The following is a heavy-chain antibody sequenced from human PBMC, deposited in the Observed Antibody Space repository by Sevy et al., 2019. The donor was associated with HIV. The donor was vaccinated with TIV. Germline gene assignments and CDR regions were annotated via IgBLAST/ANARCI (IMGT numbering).Heavy chain of an antibody. CDR2: IYSGVST. V-gene: IGHV3-53*01. J-gene: IGHJ3*02. D-gene: IGHD3-22*01. CDR1: GFTVSSNY. Sequence: GGSLRLSCAASGFTVSSNYMSWVRQAPGKGLEWVSVIYSGVSTYYADSVKGRFTISRDNSKNTLYLQMNSLRAEDTAVYYCARVSVYYYDTSGYYTTGNAFDIWGQRTMVTVSS. CDR3: ARVSVYYYDTSGYYTTGNAFDI.